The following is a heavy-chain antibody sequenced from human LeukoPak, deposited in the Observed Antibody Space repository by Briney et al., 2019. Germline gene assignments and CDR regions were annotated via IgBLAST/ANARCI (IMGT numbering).Heavy chain of an antibody. CDR2: INHSGST. D-gene: IGHD6-19*01. Sequence: PSETLSLTCAVYGGSFSGYYWSWIRQPPGKGLEWIGEINHSGSTNYNPSLKSRVTISVDTSKNQFSLKLSSVTAADTAVYYCARNRRHYSSGWSQGPDHYYYYGMDVWGQGTTVTVSS. V-gene: IGHV4-34*01. J-gene: IGHJ6*02. CDR3: ARNRRHYSSGWSQGPDHYYYYGMDV. CDR1: GGSFSGYY.